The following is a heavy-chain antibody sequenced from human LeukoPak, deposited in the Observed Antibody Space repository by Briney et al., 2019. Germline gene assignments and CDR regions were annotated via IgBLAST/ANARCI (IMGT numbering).Heavy chain of an antibody. Sequence: SETLSLTCTVSGYSISSGFYWGWIRQPPGKGLEWFGSIYHSGSTHYKSSLKSRVTITVDTSKNQLSLKLSSVTAADTAVYYCARGVGLAQGGTFDYWGQGTLVTVSS. CDR2: IYHSGST. CDR3: ARGVGLAQGGTFDY. CDR1: GYSISSGFY. V-gene: IGHV4-38-2*02. J-gene: IGHJ4*02. D-gene: IGHD1-1*01.